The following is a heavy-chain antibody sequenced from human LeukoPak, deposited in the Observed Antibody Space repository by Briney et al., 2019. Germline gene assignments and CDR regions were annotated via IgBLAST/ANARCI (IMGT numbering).Heavy chain of an antibody. V-gene: IGHV4-34*01. CDR2: INHSGST. Sequence: SETLSLTCAVYGGSFSGYYWSWIRQPPGKGLEWIGEINHSGSTNYNPSLKSRVTISVDTSKNRFSLKLSSVTAADTAVYYCARGPGYGQANFDYWGQGTLVTVSS. CDR3: ARGPGYGQANFDY. J-gene: IGHJ4*02. CDR1: GGSFSGYY. D-gene: IGHD5-18*01.